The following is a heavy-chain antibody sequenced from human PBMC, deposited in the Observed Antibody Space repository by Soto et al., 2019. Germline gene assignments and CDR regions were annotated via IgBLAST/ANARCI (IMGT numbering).Heavy chain of an antibody. CDR2: ISGSGGST. CDR1: GFTFSSYA. CDR3: AKRARYDFWSGYCYFDY. D-gene: IGHD3-3*01. J-gene: IGHJ4*02. Sequence: GGSLRLSCAASGFTFSSYAMSWVRQAPGKGLEWVSAISGSGGSTYYADSVKGRFTISRDNSKNTLYLQMNSLRAEDTAVYYCAKRARYDFWSGYCYFDYWGQGTLVTVSS. V-gene: IGHV3-23*01.